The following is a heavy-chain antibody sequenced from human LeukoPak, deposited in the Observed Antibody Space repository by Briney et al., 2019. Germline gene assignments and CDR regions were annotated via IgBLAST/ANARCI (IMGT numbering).Heavy chain of an antibody. D-gene: IGHD4-23*01. V-gene: IGHV3-48*01. Sequence: GGSLRLSCAASGFTFSSYSMNWVRQAPGKGLEWVSYISSSSDTIYYADSVKGRFTISRDNAKNSLYLQMNSLRAEDTAVYYCARVRSVGGNPHAFNIWGQGTMVTVSS. J-gene: IGHJ3*02. CDR2: ISSSSDTI. CDR3: ARVRSVGGNPHAFNI. CDR1: GFTFSSYS.